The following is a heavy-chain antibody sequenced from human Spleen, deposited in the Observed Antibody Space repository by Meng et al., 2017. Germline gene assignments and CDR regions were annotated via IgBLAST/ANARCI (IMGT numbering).Heavy chain of an antibody. Sequence: GESLKISCAASGFTFSTYALHWVRQAPGKGLEWVALISSDGSAQYYADSVRGRSVISRDNSENTLILRMSDLRTDDTAVYYCARVREVLRGGTHPNNAMDVWGHGTTVTVSS. CDR1: GFTFSTYA. D-gene: IGHD3-10*01. CDR2: ISSDGSAQ. V-gene: IGHV3-30*09. J-gene: IGHJ6*02. CDR3: ARVREVLRGGTHPNNAMDV.